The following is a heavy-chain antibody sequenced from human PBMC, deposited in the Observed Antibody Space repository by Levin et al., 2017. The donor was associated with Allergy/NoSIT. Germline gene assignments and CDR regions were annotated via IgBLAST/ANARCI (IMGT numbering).Heavy chain of an antibody. J-gene: IGHJ4*02. CDR2: IYSGGST. Sequence: ASVKVSCAASGFTVSSNYMSWVRQAPGKGPEWVSVIYSGGSTYYADSVKGRFTISRDNSKNTLYLQMNSLRAEDTAVYYCARGFDRVDYWGQGTLVTVSS. V-gene: IGHV3-53*01. CDR3: ARGFDRVDY. CDR1: GFTVSSNY.